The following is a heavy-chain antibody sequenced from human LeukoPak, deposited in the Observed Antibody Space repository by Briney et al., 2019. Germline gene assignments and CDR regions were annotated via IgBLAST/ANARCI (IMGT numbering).Heavy chain of an antibody. CDR3: ASIAAAGYYYYYMDV. CDR1: GGSISSGSYY. D-gene: IGHD6-13*01. Sequence: SQTLTLTCTVSGGSISSGSYYWSWIRQPAGKGLEWIGRIYTSGSTNYNPSLKSRVTISVDTSKNQFSLKLSSVTAADTAVYYCASIAAAGYYYYYMDVWGKGTTVTVSS. V-gene: IGHV4-61*02. CDR2: IYTSGST. J-gene: IGHJ6*03.